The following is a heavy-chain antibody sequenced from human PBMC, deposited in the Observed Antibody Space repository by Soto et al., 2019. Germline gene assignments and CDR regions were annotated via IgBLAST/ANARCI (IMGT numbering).Heavy chain of an antibody. D-gene: IGHD2-2*01. CDR2: IIPIFGTA. CDR3: AAVPAAMRDYYGMDV. V-gene: IGHV1-69*12. Sequence: QVQLVQSGAEVKKPGSSVKISCKASGGTFSSYAISWVPQAPGQGLEWMGGIIPIFGTANYAQKFQGRVTITADESTSTAYMELSSLRSEDTAVYHCAAVPAAMRDYYGMDVWGQGTTVTVSS. J-gene: IGHJ6*02. CDR1: GGTFSSYA.